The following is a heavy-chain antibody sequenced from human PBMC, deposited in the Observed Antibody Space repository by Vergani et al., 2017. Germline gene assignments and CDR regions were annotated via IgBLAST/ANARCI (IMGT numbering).Heavy chain of an antibody. J-gene: IGHJ5*02. V-gene: IGHV4-39*07. CDR2: IYYSGST. D-gene: IGHD6-13*01. Sequence: QLQLQESGPGLVKPSETLSLTCTVSGGSISSSSYYWGWIRQPPGKGLEWIGSIYYSGSTNYNPSLKSRVTISVDTSKNQFSLKLSSVTAADTAVYYCARVLGYSSSWYNWFDPWGQGTLVTVSS. CDR3: ARVLGYSSSWYNWFDP. CDR1: GGSISSSSYY.